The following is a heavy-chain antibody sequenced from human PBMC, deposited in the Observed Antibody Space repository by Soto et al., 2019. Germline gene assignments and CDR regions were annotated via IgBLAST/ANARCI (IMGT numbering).Heavy chain of an antibody. J-gene: IGHJ6*02. CDR1: GFTFSSYE. D-gene: IGHD3-22*01. V-gene: IGHV3-48*03. CDR3: ARDRIPYYYDSSGRGYYGMDV. CDR2: ISSSVITI. Sequence: PWGSLRLSCAASGFTFSSYEMNCVRQAPWKGLEWGSYISSSVITIYYADSVKGRFTISRDNAKNSLYLQMNSLRAEDTAVYYCARDRIPYYYDSSGRGYYGMDVWGQGTTVTVSS.